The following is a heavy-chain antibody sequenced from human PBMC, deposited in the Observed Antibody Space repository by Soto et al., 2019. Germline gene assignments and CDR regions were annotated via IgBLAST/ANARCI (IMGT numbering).Heavy chain of an antibody. D-gene: IGHD4-17*01. V-gene: IGHV3-15*01. Sequence: GGSLRLSCAASGFIFTNAWMSWVRQAPGKGLEWVGRIRSNIDGGTTDCAAPVKGRFTISRDDSTKTLYLQMSSLETEDTAVYYCTTDPSYMTTYTGGMDVWGPGTTVTVSS. CDR2: IRSNIDGGTT. CDR1: GFIFTNAW. CDR3: TTDPSYMTTYTGGMDV. J-gene: IGHJ6*02.